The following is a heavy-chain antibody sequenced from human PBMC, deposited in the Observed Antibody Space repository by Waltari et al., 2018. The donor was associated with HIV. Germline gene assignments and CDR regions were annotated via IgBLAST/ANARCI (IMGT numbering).Heavy chain of an antibody. CDR2: MYHSGST. J-gene: IGHJ5*02. CDR1: GGSLRGYNW. CDR3: VRVMSGDYRSSWIDP. Sequence: QVQLQESGPGLLEPSETLSLTCAVSGGSLRGYNWWTWVRQAPGKGLEWIGEMYHSGSTNYNPSLKSRVTISIDKSKNQFSLRLTSVTAADTAVYYCVRVMSGDYRSSWIDPWGRGTLVTVSS. D-gene: IGHD4-17*01. V-gene: IGHV4-4*02.